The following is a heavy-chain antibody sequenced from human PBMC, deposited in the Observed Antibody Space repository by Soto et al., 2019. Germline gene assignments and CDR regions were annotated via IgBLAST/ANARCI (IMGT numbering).Heavy chain of an antibody. CDR3: ARVDVTLAAERHGAFDV. CDR1: GGTFSIYT. Sequence: QVQLVQSGAEVKRPGSSINISCKASGGTFSIYTVSWVRQAPGQGLEWMGRFIPMIGTANYAQNFQGRVTLSADKSATTADMECSSLTPQDTALCYCARVDVTLAAERHGAFDVWGQGTAVTVSP. V-gene: IGHV1-69*08. D-gene: IGHD2-21*02. CDR2: FIPMIGTA. J-gene: IGHJ3*01.